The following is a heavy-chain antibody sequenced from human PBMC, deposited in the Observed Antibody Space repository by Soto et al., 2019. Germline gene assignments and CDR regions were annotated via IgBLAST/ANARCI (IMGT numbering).Heavy chain of an antibody. CDR3: ARSLGYCTNGVCHNNWFDP. CDR2: IYPGDSGT. V-gene: IGHV5-51*01. CDR1: GYSFTSYW. D-gene: IGHD2-8*01. J-gene: IGHJ5*02. Sequence: GESLKISCKGSGYSFTSYWIGWVRQMPGKGLEWMGIIYPGDSGTRYSPSFQGQVTISADKSISTAYLQWSSLKASDTAMYYCARSLGYCTNGVCHNNWFDPWGQGTLVTVSS.